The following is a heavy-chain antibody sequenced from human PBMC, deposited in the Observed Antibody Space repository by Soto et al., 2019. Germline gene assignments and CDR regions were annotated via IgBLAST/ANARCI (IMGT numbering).Heavy chain of an antibody. J-gene: IGHJ6*01. Sequence: EVQLVESGGGLVKPGGSLRLSCAASGFTFSTYTMNWVRQAPGKGLERVSSIRSLSSYIYYAAPAKGRFTISGDNAKNSLYLLMNRIRAEEKSMYYCTREPAAATSYGMDVWWQGTTVTVSS. CDR2: IRSLSSYI. CDR1: GFTFSTYT. CDR3: TREPAAATSYGMDV. V-gene: IGHV3-21*01. D-gene: IGHD6-13*01.